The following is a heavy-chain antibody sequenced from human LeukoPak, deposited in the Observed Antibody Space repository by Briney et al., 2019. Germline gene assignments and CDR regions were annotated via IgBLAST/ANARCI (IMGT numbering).Heavy chain of an antibody. J-gene: IGHJ3*02. V-gene: IGHV3-33*06. CDR3: AKDQMITFGGVIDHLIDI. CDR1: GFTFSSYG. Sequence: PGGYLIRSCAASGFTFSSYGMHWVRQAPGKGLEWVAVIWYDGSNKYYADSVKGRFTISRDNSKNTLYLQMNSLRAEDTAVYYCAKDQMITFGGVIDHLIDIWGQGTMVTVSS. CDR2: IWYDGSNK. D-gene: IGHD3-16*02.